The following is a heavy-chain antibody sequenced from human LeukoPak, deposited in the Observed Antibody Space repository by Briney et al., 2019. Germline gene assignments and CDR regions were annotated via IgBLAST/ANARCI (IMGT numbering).Heavy chain of an antibody. CDR3: AKSQGYDRGCFDI. D-gene: IGHD3-22*01. CDR1: GFTFSSYE. Sequence: GGSLRLSCAASGFTFSSYEMNCLSSSSGSTIYYADSVKGRFTISRDNAKNSLSLQMNSLRAEDTALYFCAKSQGYDRGCFDIWGQGTMVTVSS. V-gene: IGHV3-48*03. CDR2: SSSGSTI. J-gene: IGHJ3*02.